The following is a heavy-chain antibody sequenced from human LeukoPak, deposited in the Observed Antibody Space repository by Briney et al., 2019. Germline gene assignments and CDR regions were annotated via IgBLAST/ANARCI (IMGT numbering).Heavy chain of an antibody. CDR3: ARGYGSGSYFDY. Sequence: GRSLRLSCAASGFTFSSYAMHWVRQAPGKGLEWVAVISYDGSNKYYADSVKGRFTISRDNSKNTLYLQMNSLRAEDTAVYYCARGYGSGSYFDYWGQGTLVTVFS. D-gene: IGHD3-10*01. J-gene: IGHJ4*02. V-gene: IGHV3-30*04. CDR2: ISYDGSNK. CDR1: GFTFSSYA.